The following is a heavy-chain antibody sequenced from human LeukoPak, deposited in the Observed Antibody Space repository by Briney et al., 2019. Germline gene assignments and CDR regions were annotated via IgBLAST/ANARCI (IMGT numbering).Heavy chain of an antibody. V-gene: IGHV3-15*01. J-gene: IGHJ4*02. CDR1: GFTFSNAW. Sequence: GGSLRLSCAASGFTFSNAWTSWVRQAPGKGLEWVGRIKSKTDGGTTDYAAPVKGRFTISRDDSKNTLYLQMNSLKTEDTAVYYCTTVIYDSSGYPRVCYFDYWGQGTLVIVSS. CDR2: IKSKTDGGTT. D-gene: IGHD3-22*01. CDR3: TTVIYDSSGYPRVCYFDY.